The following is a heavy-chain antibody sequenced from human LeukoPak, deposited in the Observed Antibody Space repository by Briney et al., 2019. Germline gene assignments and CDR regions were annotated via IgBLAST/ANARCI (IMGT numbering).Heavy chain of an antibody. CDR2: IYHSGST. Sequence: SETLSLTCAVSGYSISSGYYWGWIRQPPGKGLEWIGSIYHSGSTYYNPSLKSRVTISVDTPKNQFSLKLSSVTAADTAVYYCASILTVATTGSDAFDIWGQGTMVTVSS. V-gene: IGHV4-38-2*01. J-gene: IGHJ3*02. CDR1: GYSISSGYY. CDR3: ASILTVATTGSDAFDI. D-gene: IGHD5-12*01.